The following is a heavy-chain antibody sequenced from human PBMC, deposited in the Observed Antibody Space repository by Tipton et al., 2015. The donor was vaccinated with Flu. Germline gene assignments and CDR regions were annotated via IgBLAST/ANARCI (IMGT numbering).Heavy chain of an antibody. CDR3: TRGDVGAAAGTLGGDY. V-gene: IGHV1-2*02. CDR1: GYTFTDYY. Sequence: QVQLVQSGAEVMRPGASVKVSCRSSGYTFTDYYINWVRQAPGQGLEWMGWINPNSGGTSYAQKFQGRVTMTLDTSISTAYMELRTLRSDETAVYYCTRGDVGAAAGTLGGDYWGQGTLVTVSS. J-gene: IGHJ4*02. CDR2: INPNSGGT. D-gene: IGHD6-13*01.